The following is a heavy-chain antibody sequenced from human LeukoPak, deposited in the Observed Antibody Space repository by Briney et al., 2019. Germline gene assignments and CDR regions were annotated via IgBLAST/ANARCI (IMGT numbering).Heavy chain of an antibody. CDR2: INHSGST. J-gene: IGHJ4*02. V-gene: IGHV4-34*01. D-gene: IGHD5-18*01. Sequence: PGGSLRLSCAASGFTFSSYAMSWVRQAPGKGLEWIGEINHSGSTNYNPSLKSRVTISVDTSKNQFSLKLSSVTAADTAVYYCARGRRGYSYGYCYWGQGTLVTVSS. CDR1: GFTFSSYA. CDR3: ARGRRGYSYGYCY.